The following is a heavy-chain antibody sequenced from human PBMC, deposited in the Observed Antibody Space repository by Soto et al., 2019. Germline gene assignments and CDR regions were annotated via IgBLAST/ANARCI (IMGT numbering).Heavy chain of an antibody. V-gene: IGHV1-46*01. Sequence: QVQLVQSGAEVKKPGASVKLSCKASGYTFTSYYIHWVRQAPGQGLEWMAIINPNGGSTTYAQKFQGRATVTRDTSTSTVYMELTRLRSEDTAVYYCARHLATGDYWGQGTLVTVSS. CDR1: GYTFTSYY. CDR3: ARHLATGDY. J-gene: IGHJ4*02. CDR2: INPNGGST. D-gene: IGHD1-1*01.